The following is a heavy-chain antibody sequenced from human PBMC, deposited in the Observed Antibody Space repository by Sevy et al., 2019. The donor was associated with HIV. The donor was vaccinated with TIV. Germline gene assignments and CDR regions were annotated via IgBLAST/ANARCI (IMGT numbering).Heavy chain of an antibody. D-gene: IGHD5-12*01. CDR2: IQYDGSIQ. Sequence: GGSLRLSCIESGFTLSNYDIHWVRQAAGKGLEWVAFIQYDGSIQYYADSVKGRFTISRDNSKNTLYLQMNSLRPEDTALYYCAKRGSKSGYALGYWGQGTLVTVSS. CDR3: AKRGSKSGYALGY. J-gene: IGHJ4*02. V-gene: IGHV3-30*02. CDR1: GFTLSNYD.